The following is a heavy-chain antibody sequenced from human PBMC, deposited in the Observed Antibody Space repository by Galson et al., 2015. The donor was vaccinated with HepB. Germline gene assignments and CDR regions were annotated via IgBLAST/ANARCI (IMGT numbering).Heavy chain of an antibody. CDR3: ARHVGYSSSAIDY. CDR2: IDPSDSYT. D-gene: IGHD6-13*01. CDR1: GYSFTSYW. J-gene: IGHJ4*02. V-gene: IGHV5-10-1*01. Sequence: QSGAAAKKPGESLRISCTGSGYSFTSYWISWVRQMPVEGLVRMGRIDPSDSYTNYSPSFQGHVTISADKSISTAYLQWSRLKASDAAMYYCARHVGYSSSAIDYWGQGTLVTVSS.